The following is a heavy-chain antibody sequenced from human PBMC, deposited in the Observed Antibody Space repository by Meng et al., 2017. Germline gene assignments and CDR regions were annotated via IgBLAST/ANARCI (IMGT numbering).Heavy chain of an antibody. V-gene: IGHV4-39*07. CDR2: IYSSGST. D-gene: IGHD2-15*01. J-gene: IGHJ4*02. CDR3: ARGNLTEDRD. CDR1: GGSISSRSYY. Sequence: SDILSLTCTVPGGSISSRSYYWSWIRQPPGKGLEWIGSIYSSGSTYYNPSLKSRVTISVDTSKNQFSLKLSSVTAADTAVCYCARGNLTEDRDWGQGTLVTVSS.